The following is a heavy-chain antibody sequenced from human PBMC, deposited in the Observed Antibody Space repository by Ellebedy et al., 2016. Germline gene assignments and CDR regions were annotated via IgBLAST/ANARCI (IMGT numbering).Heavy chain of an antibody. Sequence: GGSLRLSCAASGFTVSSNYMSWVRQAPGKGLEWVSVIYSGGSTYYADSVKGRFTISRDNSKNTLYLQMNSLRAEDTAVYYCARGGDYVWGSYRIDYWGQGTLVTVSS. D-gene: IGHD3-16*02. CDR1: GFTVSSNY. J-gene: IGHJ4*02. CDR3: ARGGDYVWGSYRIDY. CDR2: IYSGGST. V-gene: IGHV3-66*01.